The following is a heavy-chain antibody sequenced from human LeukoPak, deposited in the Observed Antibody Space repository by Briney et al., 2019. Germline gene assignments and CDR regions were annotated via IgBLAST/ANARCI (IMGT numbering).Heavy chain of an antibody. Sequence: ASVKVPCKASGYTFTGYYMHWVRQAPGQGLEWMGWINPNSGGTNYAQKFQGRVTMTRDTSISTAYMELSRLRSDDTAVYYCATIRFLDQERDFDYWGQGTLVTVSS. CDR2: INPNSGGT. CDR3: ATIRFLDQERDFDY. V-gene: IGHV1-2*02. D-gene: IGHD3-3*01. J-gene: IGHJ4*02. CDR1: GYTFTGYY.